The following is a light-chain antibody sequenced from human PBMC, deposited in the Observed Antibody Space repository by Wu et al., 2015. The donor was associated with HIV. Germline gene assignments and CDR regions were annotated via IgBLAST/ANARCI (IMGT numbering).Light chain of an antibody. V-gene: IGKV1-8*01. J-gene: IGKJ4*01. Sequence: AVQITQSPSSFSASTGDTVNITCQTSQHIRSSLAWYRQKSGKVPELLIYATSTLHRGVPSRFSGSGSGTAFTLTTNCLHSEDLATFYCQQYDTFPLTFGRGTKVDIK. CDR3: QQYDTFPLT. CDR1: QHIRSS. CDR2: ATS.